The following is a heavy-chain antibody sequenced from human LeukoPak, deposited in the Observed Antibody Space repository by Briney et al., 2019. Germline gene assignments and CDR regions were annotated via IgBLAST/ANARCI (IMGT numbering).Heavy chain of an antibody. Sequence: SETLSLTCTVSGGSVADYYWGWIRQPPGKGLEWIGSIYYSGSTYYNPSLKSRVTISVDTSKNQFSLKLSSVTAADTAVYYCARYVDTAAIYFDYWGQGTLVTVSS. V-gene: IGHV4-39*07. CDR1: GGSVADYY. CDR2: IYYSGST. J-gene: IGHJ4*02. CDR3: ARYVDTAAIYFDY. D-gene: IGHD5-18*01.